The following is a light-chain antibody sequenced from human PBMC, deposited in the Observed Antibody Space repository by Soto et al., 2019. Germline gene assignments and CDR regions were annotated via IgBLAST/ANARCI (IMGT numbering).Light chain of an antibody. CDR2: GAS. CDR3: QQYMNWSPLT. Sequence: EIVMTQSPATLSVSPGERATLSCRASQSVSSNLAWYQQKLGQAPRLLIYGASTRATGIPARFSGSGSGTEFTLIISSLQSEDSAVYYCQQYMNWSPLTFGGGTKVESK. V-gene: IGKV3-15*01. CDR1: QSVSSN. J-gene: IGKJ4*01.